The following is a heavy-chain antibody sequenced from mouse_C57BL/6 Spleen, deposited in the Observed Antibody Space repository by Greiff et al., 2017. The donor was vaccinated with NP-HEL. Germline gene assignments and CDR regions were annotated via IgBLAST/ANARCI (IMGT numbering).Heavy chain of an antibody. J-gene: IGHJ4*01. V-gene: IGHV5-17*01. CDR1: GFTFSDYG. CDR2: ISSGSSTI. Sequence: EVMLVESGGGLVKPGGSLKLSCAASGFTFSDYGMHWVRQAPEKGLEWVAYISSGSSTIYYADTVKGRFTISRDNAKNTLFLQMTSLRSEDTAMYYCARDGGNYFFYAMDYWGQGTSVTVSS. D-gene: IGHD2-1*01. CDR3: ARDGGNYFFYAMDY.